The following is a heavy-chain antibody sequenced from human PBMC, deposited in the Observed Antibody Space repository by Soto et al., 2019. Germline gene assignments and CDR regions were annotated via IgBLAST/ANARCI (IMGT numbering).Heavy chain of an antibody. Sequence: QVQLVQSGAEVKKPGSSVKVSCKASGGTFSSYTISWVRQAPGQGLEWMGRIIPILGIANYAQKFQGRVTITAYKSTSTADRELSSLRCEDTGVYYCARGGGEHSPDYWCQGTLFTVSS. V-gene: IGHV1-69*02. D-gene: IGHD1-26*01. CDR1: GGTFSSYT. J-gene: IGHJ4*02. CDR2: IIPILGIA. CDR3: ARGGGEHSPDY.